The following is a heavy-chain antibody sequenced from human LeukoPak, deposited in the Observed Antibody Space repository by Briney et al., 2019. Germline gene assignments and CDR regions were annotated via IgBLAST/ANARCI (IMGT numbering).Heavy chain of an antibody. Sequence: GASVKVSFKASGYTFTSYGISWVRQAPGQGLEWMGWISAYNGNTHYAQKLQGRVTMTTDTSTSIVYLELRRLRSADTAVYYCARGSPPRRNYDSRGYYSYYFDYWGQGTLVTVSS. CDR3: ARGSPPRRNYDSRGYYSYYFDY. CDR2: ISAYNGNT. CDR1: GYTFTSYG. V-gene: IGHV1-18*01. D-gene: IGHD3-22*01. J-gene: IGHJ4*02.